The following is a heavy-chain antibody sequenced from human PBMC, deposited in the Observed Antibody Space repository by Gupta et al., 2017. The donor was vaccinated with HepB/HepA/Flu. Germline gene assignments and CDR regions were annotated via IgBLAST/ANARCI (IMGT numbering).Heavy chain of an antibody. Sequence: EVQLVESGGGLVKPGGSLRLSCAASGFTFSSYSMNWVRQAPGKGLEWVSSISSSSSYIYYADSVKGRFTISRDNAKNSLYLQMNSLRAEDTAVYYCARDTPYTRTGVFDYWGQGTLVTVSS. CDR3: ARDTPYTRTGVFDY. V-gene: IGHV3-21*01. D-gene: IGHD2-2*02. CDR1: GFTFSSYS. J-gene: IGHJ4*02. CDR2: ISSSSSYI.